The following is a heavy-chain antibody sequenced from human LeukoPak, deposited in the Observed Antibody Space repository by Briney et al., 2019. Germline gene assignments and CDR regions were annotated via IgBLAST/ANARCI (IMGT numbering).Heavy chain of an antibody. Sequence: PGGSLRLSCAASGFTVSSNYMSWVRQAPGKGLEWVSVIYSGGSTYYADSVKGRFTISRDNSKNTLYLQMDSLRAEDTAVYYCARDRGAVAGHYYYGMDVWGQGTTVTVSS. J-gene: IGHJ6*02. V-gene: IGHV3-66*01. CDR2: IYSGGST. D-gene: IGHD6-19*01. CDR3: ARDRGAVAGHYYYGMDV. CDR1: GFTVSSNY.